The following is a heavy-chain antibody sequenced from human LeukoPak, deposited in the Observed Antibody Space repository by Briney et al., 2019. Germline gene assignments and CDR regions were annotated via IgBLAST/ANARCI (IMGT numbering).Heavy chain of an antibody. CDR1: GGSISSYY. Sequence: SETLSLTCTVSGGSISSYYWSWIRQPPGKGLEWIGYIYYSGSTSYNPSLKSRVTISVDTSKNQFSLKLSSVTAADTAVYYCARHVIVPDSSGYPLDWGQGTLVTVSS. V-gene: IGHV4-59*08. D-gene: IGHD3-22*01. CDR2: IYYSGST. CDR3: ARHVIVPDSSGYPLD. J-gene: IGHJ4*02.